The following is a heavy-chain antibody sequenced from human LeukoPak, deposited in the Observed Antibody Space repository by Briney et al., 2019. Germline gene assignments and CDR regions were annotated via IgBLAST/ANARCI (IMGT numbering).Heavy chain of an antibody. CDR3: ARDVYSNYYYGMDV. J-gene: IGHJ6*02. V-gene: IGHV4-30-4*01. CDR1: GGSISSGDYC. D-gene: IGHD4-11*01. Sequence: SQTLSLTCTVSGGSISSGDYCWSWIRQPPGRGLEWIGYIYYSGSTSYNPSLKSRVTISVDTSKNQFSVKLSSVTAADTAVYYCARDVYSNYYYGMDVWGQGTTVTVSS. CDR2: IYYSGST.